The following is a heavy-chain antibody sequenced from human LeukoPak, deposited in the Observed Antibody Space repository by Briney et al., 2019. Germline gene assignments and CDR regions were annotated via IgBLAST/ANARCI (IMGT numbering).Heavy chain of an antibody. V-gene: IGHV3-74*01. Sequence: PGGSLTLSCAVSGFTLSSDWMPWVRQAPGKGLEWVSRMNQDGSDTSYADSVKGRFTISRDNAENTVYLQMNSLRAEDSAVYYCATVFGYWGQGTLVTVSS. CDR1: GFTLSSDW. CDR2: MNQDGSDT. CDR3: ATVFGY. J-gene: IGHJ4*02.